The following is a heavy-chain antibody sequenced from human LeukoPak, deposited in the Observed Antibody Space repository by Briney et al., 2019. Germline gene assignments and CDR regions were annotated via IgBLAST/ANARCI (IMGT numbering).Heavy chain of an antibody. J-gene: IGHJ4*02. CDR1: GFTFSSYA. Sequence: GGSLRLSCAASGFTFSSYAMSWVRQAPGKGLEWVSAISGSGGSTYYADSVKGRFTISRDISENTLFLQMNGLRAEDTAVYYCVKRARDGYNSPLDNWGQGTLVTVSS. D-gene: IGHD5-24*01. CDR2: ISGSGGST. CDR3: VKRARDGYNSPLDN. V-gene: IGHV3-23*01.